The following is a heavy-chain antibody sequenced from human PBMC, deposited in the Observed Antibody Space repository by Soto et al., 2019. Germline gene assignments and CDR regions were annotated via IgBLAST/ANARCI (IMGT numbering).Heavy chain of an antibody. V-gene: IGHV3-53*01. CDR1: GFTVSSNY. J-gene: IGHJ4*02. Sequence: GGSLRLSCAASGFTVSSNYMSWVRQAPGKGLEWVSVIYSGGSKYYADSVKGRFTISRDNSKNTLYLKMKSLSAEDTVVYYCARDTCGGSCYSDYWGQGTLVTVSS. CDR3: ARDTCGGSCYSDY. CDR2: IYSGGSK. D-gene: IGHD2-15*01.